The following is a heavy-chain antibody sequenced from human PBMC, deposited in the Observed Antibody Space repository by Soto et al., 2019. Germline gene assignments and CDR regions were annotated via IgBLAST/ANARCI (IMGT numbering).Heavy chain of an antibody. CDR1: GYSFTNYW. CDR3: ARHVHTYGMDV. CDR2: IDPSDSDT. J-gene: IGHJ6*02. V-gene: IGHV5-51*01. Sequence: PGESLKISCEGSGYSFTNYWIGWVRQMPGKGLEWMGIIDPSDSDTSYSPSFRGHVTISATKSITTVFLQWSSLRASGTAMYYCARHVHTYGMDVWGQGTTVTVSS.